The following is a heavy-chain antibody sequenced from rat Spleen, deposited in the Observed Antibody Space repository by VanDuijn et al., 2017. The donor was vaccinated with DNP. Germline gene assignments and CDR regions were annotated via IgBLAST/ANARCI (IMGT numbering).Heavy chain of an antibody. V-gene: IGHV5-31*01. J-gene: IGHJ3*01. D-gene: IGHD1-2*01. CDR1: GFTFNDYW. Sequence: EVQLVESGGDLVQPGKSLKLSCVASGFTFNDYWMTWIRQVPGKGLEWVATIIYDGSHTFYRDSVQGRFTISRDDAKNTLYPQMDSLRSEDTATYYWARDDYSSHIPFAYRGQGALVTVSS. CDR3: ARDDYSSHIPFAY. CDR2: IIYDGSHT.